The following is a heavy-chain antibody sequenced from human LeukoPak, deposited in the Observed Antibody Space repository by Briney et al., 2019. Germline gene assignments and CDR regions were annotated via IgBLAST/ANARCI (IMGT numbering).Heavy chain of an antibody. D-gene: IGHD2-21*02. CDR2: INPNSGGT. V-gene: IGHV1-2*02. J-gene: IGHJ4*02. CDR3: ASSHPLAYCGGDCYHA. Sequence: GASVKVSCKASGYTFTGYYMHWVRQAPGQGLEWMGWINPNSGGTNYAQKFQGRVTMTRDMSTSTVYMELSSLRSEDTAVYYCASSHPLAYCGGDCYHAWGQGTLVTVSS. CDR1: GYTFTGYY.